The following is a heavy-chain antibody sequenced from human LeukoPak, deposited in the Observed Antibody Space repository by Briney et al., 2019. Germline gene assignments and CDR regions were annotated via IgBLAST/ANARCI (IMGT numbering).Heavy chain of an antibody. CDR1: GFNFINYW. Sequence: GGSLRLSCSASGFNFINYWMNWVRQAPGKGLEWVANIDHDGSKTYYVDSVKGRFTISSDTAKDSLYLQIHSLRAEDTAVYYCTRGKNYRGNPHFDYWGQGTLVTVSS. CDR3: TRGKNYRGNPHFDY. D-gene: IGHD5-24*01. J-gene: IGHJ4*02. CDR2: IDHDGSKT. V-gene: IGHV3-7*01.